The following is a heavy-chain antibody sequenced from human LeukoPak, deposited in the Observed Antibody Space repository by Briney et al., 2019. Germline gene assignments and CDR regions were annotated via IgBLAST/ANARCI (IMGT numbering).Heavy chain of an antibody. CDR1: GGTFSSYA. Sequence: EASVKVSCKASGGTFSSYAISWVRRAPGQGLEWMGRIIPILGIANYAQKFQGRVTITADKSTSTAYMELSSLRSEDTAVYYCAAKEGGQYYFDYWGQGTLVTVSS. CDR3: AAKEGGQYYFDY. V-gene: IGHV1-69*04. CDR2: IIPILGIA. D-gene: IGHD2-15*01. J-gene: IGHJ4*02.